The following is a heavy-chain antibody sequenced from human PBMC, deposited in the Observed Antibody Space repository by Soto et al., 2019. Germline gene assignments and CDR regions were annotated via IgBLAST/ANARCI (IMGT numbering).Heavy chain of an antibody. D-gene: IGHD3-10*01. J-gene: IGHJ6*03. V-gene: IGHV4-31*03. CDR2: IYYSGST. Sequence: SETLSLTCTVSGGSISSGGYYWSWIRQHPGKGLEWIGYIYYSGSTYYNPSLKSRVTISVDTSKNQFSLKLSSVTAADTAVYYCARDSRGTDKWFGRGDMDVWGKGTTVTVSS. CDR3: ARDSRGTDKWFGRGDMDV. CDR1: GGSISSGGYY.